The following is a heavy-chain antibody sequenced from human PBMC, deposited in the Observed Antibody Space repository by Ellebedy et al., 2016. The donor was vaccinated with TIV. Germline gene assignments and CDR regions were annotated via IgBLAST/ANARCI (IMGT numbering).Heavy chain of an antibody. Sequence: PGGSLRLSCAASGFTFSNYVMSWVRQAPGQGLEWVSSISGGVGNTYYADSVKGRFTISRDNSKNTLYLQMNSRRAEDTAVYYCAKGCGGSCYWEAYWGQGTLVTVSS. V-gene: IGHV3-23*01. D-gene: IGHD2-15*01. J-gene: IGHJ4*02. CDR1: GFTFSNYV. CDR3: AKGCGGSCYWEAY. CDR2: ISGGVGNT.